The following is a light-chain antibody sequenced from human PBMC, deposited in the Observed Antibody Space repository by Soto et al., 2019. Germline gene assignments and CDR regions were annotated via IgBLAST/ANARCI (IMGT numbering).Light chain of an antibody. CDR3: LQDINYPWT. J-gene: IGKJ1*01. CDR2: AAS. Sequence: IQMTQSPSSLSASVGDRVTITCRASQSISSHLNWYQQKPGKAPKLLIYAASSLQSGVPPRFSGSGSGTDFTLAISSLQPEDSATYYCLQDINYPWTFGQGTKVDIK. CDR1: QSISSH. V-gene: IGKV1-6*01.